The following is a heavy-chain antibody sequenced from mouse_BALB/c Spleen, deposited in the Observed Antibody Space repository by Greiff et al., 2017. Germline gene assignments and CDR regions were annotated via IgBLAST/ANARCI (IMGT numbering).Heavy chain of an antibody. V-gene: IGHV1-87*01. CDR3: ARSRDITTATGAY. CDR1: GYTFTSYW. J-gene: IGHJ3*01. D-gene: IGHD1-2*01. CDR2: IYPGDGDT. Sequence: QVQLQQSGAELARPGASVKLSCKASGYTFTSYWMQWVKQRPGQGLEWIGAIYPGDGDTRYTQKFKGKATLTADKSSSTAYMQLSSLASEDSAVYYCARSRDITTATGAYWGQGTLVTVSA.